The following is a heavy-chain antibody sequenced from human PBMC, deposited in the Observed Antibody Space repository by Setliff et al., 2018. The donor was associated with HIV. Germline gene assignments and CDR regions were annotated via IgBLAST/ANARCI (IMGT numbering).Heavy chain of an antibody. CDR1: GYTFTSYG. V-gene: IGHV1-18*01. CDR2: ISAYDSNT. D-gene: IGHD3-10*01. Sequence: ASVKVSCKASGYTFTSYGISWVRQAPGQGLEWMGWISAYDSNTTYAQKFQGRVTMTTDTSTSTAYMELRSLRSDDTAVYYCARAPKRVYYYGSGSYLHDAFDIWGQGTMVTVSS. J-gene: IGHJ3*02. CDR3: ARAPKRVYYYGSGSYLHDAFDI.